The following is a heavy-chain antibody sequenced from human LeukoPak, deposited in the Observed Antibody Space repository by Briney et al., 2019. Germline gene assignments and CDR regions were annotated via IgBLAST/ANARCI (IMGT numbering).Heavy chain of an antibody. Sequence: PSETLSLTCNASGGSISGYYWSWIRQPPGKGLEWIGYIYYSGSINYNSSLKSRVAISVDTSRNQFSLKLSSMTAADTAVYYCVRNTLGHYDAFDIWGQGTMVTVSS. CDR1: GGSISGYY. J-gene: IGHJ3*02. V-gene: IGHV4-59*01. CDR2: IYYSGSI. D-gene: IGHD1/OR15-1a*01. CDR3: VRNTLGHYDAFDI.